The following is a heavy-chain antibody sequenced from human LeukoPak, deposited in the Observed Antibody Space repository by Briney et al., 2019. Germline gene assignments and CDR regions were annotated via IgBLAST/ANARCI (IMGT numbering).Heavy chain of an antibody. CDR1: GFTFSSYA. V-gene: IGHV3-30*04. CDR2: ISYDGSNK. Sequence: PGGSLRLSCAASGFTFSSYAMHWVRQAPGKGLEWVAVISYDGSNKYYADSVKGRFTISRDNSKNTLYLQMNSLRAEDTAVYYCARAPSKIKGYDSITMVDYWGQGTLVTVSS. J-gene: IGHJ4*02. CDR3: ARAPSKIKGYDSITMVDY. D-gene: IGHD3-10*01.